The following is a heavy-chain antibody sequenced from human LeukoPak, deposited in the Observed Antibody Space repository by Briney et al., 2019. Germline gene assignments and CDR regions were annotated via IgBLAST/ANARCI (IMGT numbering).Heavy chain of an antibody. D-gene: IGHD1-1*01. CDR1: GGSFSGYY. CDR3: ARGGGERYFDY. J-gene: IGHJ4*02. CDR2: INHSGST. V-gene: IGHV4-34*01. Sequence: PSETLSLTCAVYGGSFSGYYWSWIRQPPGKGLEWIGEINHSGSTNYNPSLKSRVTISVDTSKNQFSLKLSSVTAADTAVYYCARGGGERYFDYWGQGTLVTVSS.